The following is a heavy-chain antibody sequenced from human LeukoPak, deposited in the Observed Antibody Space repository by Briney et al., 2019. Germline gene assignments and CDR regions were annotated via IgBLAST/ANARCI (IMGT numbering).Heavy chain of an antibody. CDR1: GGSISSSSYY. CDR3: ARSGADYDFWSGYLSSNWFDP. D-gene: IGHD3-3*01. Sequence: TSETLSHTCTVSGGSISSSSYYWGWIRQPPGKGLEWIGSIYYSGSTYYNPSLKSRVAISVDTSKNQFSLKLSSVTAADTAVYYCARSGADYDFWSGYLSSNWFDPWGQGTLVTVSS. J-gene: IGHJ5*02. V-gene: IGHV4-39*01. CDR2: IYYSGST.